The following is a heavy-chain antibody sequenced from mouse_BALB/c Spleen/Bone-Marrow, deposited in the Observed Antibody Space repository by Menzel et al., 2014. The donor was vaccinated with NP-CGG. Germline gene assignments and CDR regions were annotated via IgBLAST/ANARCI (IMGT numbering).Heavy chain of an antibody. D-gene: IGHD2-4*01. J-gene: IGHJ3*01. CDR2: IWAGGST. CDR3: ASPIYYDYPLFAY. CDR1: GFSLTSYG. Sequence: VKLVESGPGLVSPSQRLSITCTVSGFSLTSYGLHWVRRPPGKGLEWLGVIWAGGSTNYNSALMARLSISKDNSKSQVFLKMNSLQTDDTATYYCASPIYYDYPLFAYWGQGTLVTVSA. V-gene: IGHV2-9*02.